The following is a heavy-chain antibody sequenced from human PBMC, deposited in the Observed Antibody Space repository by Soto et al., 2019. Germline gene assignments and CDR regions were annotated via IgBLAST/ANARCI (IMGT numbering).Heavy chain of an antibody. CDR2: ISSNGGST. Sequence: GGSLRLSCSASGFTFSSYAMHWVRQAPGKGLEYVSAISSNGGSTYYADSVKGRFTISRDNSKNTLYLQMSSLRAEDTAVYYCVKDFTYYDFWSGYYSYYYYGMDVWGQGTTVTVSS. D-gene: IGHD3-3*01. CDR3: VKDFTYYDFWSGYYSYYYYGMDV. J-gene: IGHJ6*02. V-gene: IGHV3-64D*06. CDR1: GFTFSSYA.